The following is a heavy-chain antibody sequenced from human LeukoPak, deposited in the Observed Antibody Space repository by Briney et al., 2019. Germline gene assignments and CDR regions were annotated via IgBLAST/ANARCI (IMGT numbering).Heavy chain of an antibody. CDR1: GFTFSSYG. V-gene: IGHV3-23*01. CDR3: AKDRPTVYSSSWLHFLDS. D-gene: IGHD6-13*01. CDR2: ISGSGGST. J-gene: IGHJ4*02. Sequence: GGSLRLSCAASGFTFSSYGMIWVRQAPGKGLEWVSGISGSGGSTYVADSVKGRFTVSRDNSKNTLYLQMNSLRADDTAVYYCAKDRPTVYSSSWLHFLDSWGQGTLVTVSS.